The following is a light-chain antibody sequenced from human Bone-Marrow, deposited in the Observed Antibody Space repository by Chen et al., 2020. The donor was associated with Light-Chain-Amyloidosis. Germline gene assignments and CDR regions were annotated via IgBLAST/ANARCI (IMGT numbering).Light chain of an antibody. CDR3: SSYTSSSTSWV. CDR1: SSNVGNNY. Sequence: QSALTQPPSVSAAPGQKVTISCPGSSSNVGNNYVSWYRQLPGTAPKLLIYDNSKRPSGIPDRFSGSKSGTSATLGITRLQTGDEADYYCSSYTSSSTSWVFGGGTKLTVL. CDR2: DNS. J-gene: IGLJ3*02. V-gene: IGLV1-51*01.